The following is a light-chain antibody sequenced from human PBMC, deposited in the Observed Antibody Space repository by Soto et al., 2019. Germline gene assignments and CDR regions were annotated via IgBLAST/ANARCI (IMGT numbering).Light chain of an antibody. CDR1: SSDVGAYNY. Sequence: QSVLIQPASVSGSPGQSITISCTGASSDVGAYNYVSWYQQHPGKAPKLVIHDVSDRPSGVSNRFSGSKSGNTASLTISGLQAEDEADYHCSSYTRISTYVFGTGTKVTVL. V-gene: IGLV2-14*03. CDR2: DVS. J-gene: IGLJ1*01. CDR3: SSYTRISTYV.